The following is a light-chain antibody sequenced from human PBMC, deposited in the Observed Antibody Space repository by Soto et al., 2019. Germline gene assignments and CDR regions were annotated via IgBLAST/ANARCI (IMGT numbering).Light chain of an antibody. V-gene: IGKV1-39*01. Sequence: IQLTQSPSSLSASVGDRVTITCRASQRISNFLNWYQHKPGKAPNLLIQGASTLLSGVPSRFSGSGSETDFTLTISSLQPEDFATYYCQQSYRTPYTFGLGTKLEI. CDR1: QRISNF. CDR3: QQSYRTPYT. J-gene: IGKJ2*01. CDR2: GAS.